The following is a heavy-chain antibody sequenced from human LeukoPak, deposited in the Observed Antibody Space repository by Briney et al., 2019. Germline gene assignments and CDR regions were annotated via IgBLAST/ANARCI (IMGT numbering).Heavy chain of an antibody. Sequence: SETLSLTCTVSGGSISSSSYYWGWIRQPPGKGLEWIGSIYYSGSTYYNPSLKSRVTISVDTSKNQFSLKLSSVTAADTAVYYRARHLRYSWNFDYWGQGTLVTVSS. CDR3: ARHLRYSWNFDY. D-gene: IGHD1-20*01. V-gene: IGHV4-39*01. CDR1: GGSISSSSYY. CDR2: IYYSGST. J-gene: IGHJ4*02.